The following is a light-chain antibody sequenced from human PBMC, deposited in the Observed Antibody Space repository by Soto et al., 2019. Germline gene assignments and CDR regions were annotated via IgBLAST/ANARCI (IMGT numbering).Light chain of an antibody. J-gene: IGKJ1*01. V-gene: IGKV1-39*01. Sequence: DIQMTQSPSSLSASVGDRVTITCRASQSISSYLNWYQQKPGKAPTLLIYSTSTLQSGVPSRFSGSGSGTDFTLTITGLHPEDFATYYCQQSYNSPWTFGQGTKVDI. CDR1: QSISSY. CDR2: STS. CDR3: QQSYNSPWT.